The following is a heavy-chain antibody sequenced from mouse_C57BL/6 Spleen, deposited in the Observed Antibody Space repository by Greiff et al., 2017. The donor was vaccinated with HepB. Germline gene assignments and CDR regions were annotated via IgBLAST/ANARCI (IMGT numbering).Heavy chain of an antibody. D-gene: IGHD1-1*01. CDR3: ARGARDYGSSYGWFAY. J-gene: IGHJ3*01. CDR2: IYPGDGDT. V-gene: IGHV1-82*01. CDR1: GYAFSSSW. Sequence: QVQLKQSGPELVKPGASVKISCKASGYAFSSSWMNWVKQRPGKGLEWIGRIYPGDGDTNYNGKFKGKATLTADKSSSTAYMQLSSLTSEDSAVYFCARGARDYGSSYGWFAYWGQGTLVTVSA.